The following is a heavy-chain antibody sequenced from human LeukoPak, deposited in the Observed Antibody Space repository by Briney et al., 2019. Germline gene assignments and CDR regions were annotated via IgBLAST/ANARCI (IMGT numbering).Heavy chain of an antibody. CDR2: ISYDGSNK. J-gene: IGHJ4*02. CDR1: GFTFSSYA. V-gene: IGHV3-30*04. D-gene: IGHD6-13*01. CDR3: ARDHRQLFDY. Sequence: PGRSLRLSCAASGFTFSSYAMHWVRQAPGKGLEWVAVISYDGSNKYYADSVKGRFTISRDNSKNTLYLQMNSLRAEDTAVHYCARDHRQLFDYWGQGTLVTVSS.